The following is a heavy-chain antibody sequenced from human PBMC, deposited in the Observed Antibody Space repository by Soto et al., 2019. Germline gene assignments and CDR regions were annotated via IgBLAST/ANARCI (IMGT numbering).Heavy chain of an antibody. V-gene: IGHV3-33*01. CDR2: IWFDGSNE. CDR1: GFTFSSYG. J-gene: IGHJ6*02. Sequence: QVQLVESGADVVQPGRSLRLFCAASGFTFSSYGMHWVRQAPGKGLEWVAVIWFDGSNENYADSVKGRFTISRDNSKNTLYLQMNSLRGEDTAVYYCARDREYGMDVWGQGTTVTVSS. D-gene: IGHD1-26*01. CDR3: ARDREYGMDV.